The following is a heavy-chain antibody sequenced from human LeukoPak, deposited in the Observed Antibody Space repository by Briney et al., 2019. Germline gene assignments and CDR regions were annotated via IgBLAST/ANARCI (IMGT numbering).Heavy chain of an antibody. Sequence: SETLSRTCTVSGGSISSYYWSWIRQTPGKGLEWIAYIFDIGSTTYNPSLKSRVTMSMDTSKNQFSLTLSSVTAADAGMYYCARAGRTISGSFDTWGQGTLVTVSS. CDR1: GGSISSYY. J-gene: IGHJ4*02. CDR2: IFDIGST. D-gene: IGHD4/OR15-4a*01. CDR3: ARAGRTISGSFDT. V-gene: IGHV4-59*01.